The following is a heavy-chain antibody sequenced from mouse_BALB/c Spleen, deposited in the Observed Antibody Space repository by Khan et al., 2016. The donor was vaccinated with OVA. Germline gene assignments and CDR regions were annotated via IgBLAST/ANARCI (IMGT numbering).Heavy chain of an antibody. V-gene: IGHV5-12*02. J-gene: IGHJ4*01. CDR1: GFTFSDYY. CDR2: ISNIGGNT. CDR3: ARHEYGKGDAMDL. D-gene: IGHD2-1*01. Sequence: EVELVESGGGLVQPGGSLKLSCVTSGFTFSDYYMYWFRQTPEKRLEWVAYISNIGGNTYYPDTVKGRFTISRDNARNTLYLQMSRLKSEDSAMYYCARHEYGKGDAMDLWGQGTSVTVSS.